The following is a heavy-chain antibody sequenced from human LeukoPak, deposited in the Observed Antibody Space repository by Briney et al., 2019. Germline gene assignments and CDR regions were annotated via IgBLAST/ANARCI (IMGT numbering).Heavy chain of an antibody. D-gene: IGHD6-19*01. CDR1: GGTFSSYT. V-gene: IGHV1-69*02. CDR3: ATTLGGSYSSGWYYY. Sequence: SVKVSCKASGGTFSSYTISWVRQAPGQGLEWMGRIVPILGIANYAQKFQGRVTITADKSTSTAYMELSSLRSKDTAVYYCATTLGGSYSSGWYYYWGQGTLVTVSS. J-gene: IGHJ4*02. CDR2: IVPILGIA.